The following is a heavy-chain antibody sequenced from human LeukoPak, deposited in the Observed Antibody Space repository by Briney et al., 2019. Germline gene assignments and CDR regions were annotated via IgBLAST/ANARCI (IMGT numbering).Heavy chain of an antibody. CDR1: GFTFTTSA. CDR3: AAAYRCFYDRGGYFDY. CDR2: IVVGSGNT. V-gene: IGHV1-58*02. D-gene: IGHD3-22*01. J-gene: IGHJ4*02. Sequence: SVKVSCKASGFTFTTSAMQWVRQARGQRLEWIGWIVVGSGNTNYAQKFQERVTITRDMSTSTAYVELSSLRSEDTAVYYCAAAYRCFYDRGGYFDYWGQGTLVTVSS.